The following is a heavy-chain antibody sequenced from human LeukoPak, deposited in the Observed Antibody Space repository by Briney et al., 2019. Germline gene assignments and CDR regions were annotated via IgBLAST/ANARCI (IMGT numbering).Heavy chain of an antibody. J-gene: IGHJ4*02. CDR2: ISAYNGNT. CDR1: GYTFTSYG. Sequence: ASVKVSCKASGYTFTSYGISWVRQAPGQGLEWMGWISAYNGNTNYAQELQGRVTMTTDTSTSTAYMELRSLRSDDTAVYYCAREGDTAMGVAYYFDYWGQGTLVTVSS. CDR3: AREGDTAMGVAYYFDY. D-gene: IGHD5-18*01. V-gene: IGHV1-18*01.